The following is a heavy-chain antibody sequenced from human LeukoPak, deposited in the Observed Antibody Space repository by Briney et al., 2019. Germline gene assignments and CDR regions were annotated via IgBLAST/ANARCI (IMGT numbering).Heavy chain of an antibody. D-gene: IGHD3-3*01. J-gene: IGHJ6*04. CDR1: GGSISGSGYS. CDR2: IYYSGST. CDR3: ARAINYDFWSGYSEGMDV. V-gene: IGHV4-61*08. Sequence: TSETLSLTCAVSGGSISGSGYSWGWIRQPPGKGLEWIGYIYYSGSTNYNPSLKSRVTISVDTSKNQFSLKLSSVTAADTAGYYCARAINYDFWSGYSEGMDVWGKGTTVTVSS.